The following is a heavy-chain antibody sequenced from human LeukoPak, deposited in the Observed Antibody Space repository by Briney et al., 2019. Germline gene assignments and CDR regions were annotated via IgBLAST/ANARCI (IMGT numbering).Heavy chain of an antibody. CDR1: GYTFTRYY. V-gene: IGHV1-46*01. CDR3: ARAISRITIFGVVIIRNYYYMDV. J-gene: IGHJ6*03. CDR2: INPSGGST. Sequence: ASVKVSCKASGYTFTRYYIHWVRQAPGQGLEWMGIINPSGGSTSYIQKFLGRVTITRNTSISTAYMELSSLRSEDTAVYYCARAISRITIFGVVIIRNYYYMDVWGKGTTVTVSS. D-gene: IGHD3-3*01.